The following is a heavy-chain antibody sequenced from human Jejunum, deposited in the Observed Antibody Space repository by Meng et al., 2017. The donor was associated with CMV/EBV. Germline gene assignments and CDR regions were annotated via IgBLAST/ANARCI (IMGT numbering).Heavy chain of an antibody. J-gene: IGHJ3*01. CDR2: FYISGRST. V-gene: IGHV3-23*03. D-gene: IGHD3-16*01. Sequence: SGFPFSSYARNWVRQAPGKGLEWISVFYISGRSTYYADSVKGRFTISRDNSKNMVYLQMNSLRVEDTAVYYCAKDRGGSDDAYDVWGQGATVTVSS. CDR1: GFPFSSYA. CDR3: AKDRGGSDDAYDV.